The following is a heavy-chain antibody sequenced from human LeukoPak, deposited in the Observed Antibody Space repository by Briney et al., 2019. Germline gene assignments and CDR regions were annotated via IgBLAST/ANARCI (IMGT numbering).Heavy chain of an antibody. CDR1: GGSFSGYY. CDR3: ARAQAGGQLVRGFYFDY. D-gene: IGHD6-13*01. Sequence: SETLSLTCAVYGGSFSGYYWSWIRQPPGKGLEWIGEINHRGSTNYNPSLKSRVTISVDTSKNQFSLKLSSVTAADTAVYYCARAQAGGQLVRGFYFDYWGQGTLVTVSS. CDR2: INHRGST. J-gene: IGHJ4*02. V-gene: IGHV4-34*01.